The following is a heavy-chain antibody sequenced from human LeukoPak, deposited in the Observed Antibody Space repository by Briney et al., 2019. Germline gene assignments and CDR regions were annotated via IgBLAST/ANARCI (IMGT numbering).Heavy chain of an antibody. CDR3: ARAKMTAYYYYGMDV. CDR2: IYHSGST. CDR1: GGSISSSNW. J-gene: IGHJ6*02. V-gene: IGHV4-4*02. Sequence: SETLSLTCAVSGGSISSSNWWSWVRQPPGKGLEWIGEIYHSGSTNYNPSLKSRVTISVDKSKNQFSLKLSSVTAADTAVYYCARAKMTAYYYYGMDVWGQGTTVTVSS.